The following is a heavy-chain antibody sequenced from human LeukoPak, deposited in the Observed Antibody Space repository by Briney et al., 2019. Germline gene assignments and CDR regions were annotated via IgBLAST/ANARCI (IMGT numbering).Heavy chain of an antibody. D-gene: IGHD3-16*01. CDR1: LYTFTAYG. CDR3: SRDDGPFGGVRFDH. Sequence: ASVKVSCKASLYTFTAYGISSVRQPTGQELEGMGWISANNGNTNYAQKVQGRVTMTRDTSTSTAYMELRSLRYDDTAVYYCSRDDGPFGGVRFDHWGQGTLVTVSS. J-gene: IGHJ4*02. V-gene: IGHV1-18*01. CDR2: ISANNGNT.